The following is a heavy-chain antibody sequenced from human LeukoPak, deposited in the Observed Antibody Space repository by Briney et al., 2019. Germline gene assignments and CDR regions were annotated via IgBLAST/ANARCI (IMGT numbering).Heavy chain of an antibody. V-gene: IGHV1-2*02. Sequence: ASVKVSCKASGYAFTGYYIHWVRQAPGQGLEWMGWINPNSGGTNYAQNFQGRVTMSRDTSISTAYMELSRLRSDDTAVYYCARAVGYGSGTYRQYYFDYWGQGTLVTVSS. CDR1: GYAFTGYY. D-gene: IGHD3-10*01. CDR3: ARAVGYGSGTYRQYYFDY. CDR2: INPNSGGT. J-gene: IGHJ4*02.